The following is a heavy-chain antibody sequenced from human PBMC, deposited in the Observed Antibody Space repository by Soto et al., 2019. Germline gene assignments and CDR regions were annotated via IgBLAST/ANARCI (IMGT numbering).Heavy chain of an antibody. Sequence: PGGSLRLSCAASGFTFRTYAMSWVRQAPGKGLEWVSVISGSTGKTYYADTVKGRFTNSRDNSKNKLSLKLNRLRGEDTAVYFCAKNRGSGSPYYYNMEVWGQGTMVTVSS. D-gene: IGHD3-10*01. V-gene: IGHV3-23*01. CDR3: AKNRGSGSPYYYNMEV. CDR1: GFTFRTYA. J-gene: IGHJ6*02. CDR2: ISGSTGKT.